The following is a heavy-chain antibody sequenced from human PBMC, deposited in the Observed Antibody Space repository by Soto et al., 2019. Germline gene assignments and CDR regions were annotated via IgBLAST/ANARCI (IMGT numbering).Heavy chain of an antibody. CDR1: GFTFSTYA. CDR2: ISGSGTST. Sequence: GGSLRLSCAASGFTFSTYAMSWVRQAPGKGLEWVSAISGSGTSTYYADSVKGRFTFSRDNSKNTLYLQMNSLRAEDTAIYYCAKDTGYSYGFIDYWGQGILVTVSS. J-gene: IGHJ4*02. D-gene: IGHD5-18*01. V-gene: IGHV3-23*01. CDR3: AKDTGYSYGFIDY.